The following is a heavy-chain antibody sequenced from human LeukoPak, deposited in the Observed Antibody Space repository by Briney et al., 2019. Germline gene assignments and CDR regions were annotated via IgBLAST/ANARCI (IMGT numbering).Heavy chain of an antibody. CDR1: GGSISSSDYY. Sequence: SQTLSLTCTVSGGSISSSDYYWSWLRQHPGKGLEWIGYIHYSGSTYYNPSLKSRVTISVDTSKKQFSLNLSSVTAADTAVYYCARVGVAAKSSRYFDYWGQGTLVTVSS. CDR3: ARVGVAAKSSRYFDY. CDR2: IHYSGST. D-gene: IGHD2-15*01. V-gene: IGHV4-31*03. J-gene: IGHJ4*02.